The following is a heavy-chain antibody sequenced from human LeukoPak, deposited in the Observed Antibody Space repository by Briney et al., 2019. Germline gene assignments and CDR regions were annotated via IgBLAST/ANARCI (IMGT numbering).Heavy chain of an antibody. CDR1: GGSISSSSYY. CDR3: ARDVLLWFGELSHFDY. J-gene: IGHJ4*02. V-gene: IGHV4-39*07. D-gene: IGHD3-10*01. Sequence: SETLSLTCTVSGGSISSSSYYWGWIRQPPGKGLEWIGSIYYSGSTYYNPSLKSRVTISVDTSKNQFSLKLSSVTAADTAVYYCARDVLLWFGELSHFDYWGQGTLVTISS. CDR2: IYYSGST.